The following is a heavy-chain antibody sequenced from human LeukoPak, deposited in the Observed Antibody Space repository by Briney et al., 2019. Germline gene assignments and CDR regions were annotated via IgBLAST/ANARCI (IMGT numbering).Heavy chain of an antibody. CDR2: ISSSSSTI. Sequence: GGSLRLSCAASGFTFNSFSMNWVRQAPGKGLEWVSYISSSSSTIYYADSVKGRFTISRDKSKNTLYLQMNSLRAEDTAVYYCAKPMFLYELLVPGFDYWGQGTLVTVSS. CDR1: GFTFNSFS. J-gene: IGHJ4*02. CDR3: AKPMFLYELLVPGFDY. V-gene: IGHV3-48*01. D-gene: IGHD3-10*02.